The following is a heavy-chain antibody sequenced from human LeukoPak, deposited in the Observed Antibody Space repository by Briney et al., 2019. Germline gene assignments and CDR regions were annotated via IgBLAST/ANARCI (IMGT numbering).Heavy chain of an antibody. CDR2: IGAYNGNT. J-gene: IGHJ6*02. D-gene: IGHD6-19*01. Sequence: ASVKVSCKASGYTFTSYGISWVRQAPGQGLEWMGWIGAYNGNTNYAQKLQGRVTMTTDTSTSTAYMELRSLRSDDTAVYYCARGDRWLVSYYYYGMDVWGQGTTVTVSS. V-gene: IGHV1-18*01. CDR1: GYTFTSYG. CDR3: ARGDRWLVSYYYYGMDV.